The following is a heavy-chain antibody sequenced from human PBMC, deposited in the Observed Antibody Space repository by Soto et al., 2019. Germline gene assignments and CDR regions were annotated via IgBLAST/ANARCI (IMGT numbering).Heavy chain of an antibody. J-gene: IGHJ6*04. CDR3: AGGLLILYGLDV. Sequence: EVPLVESGGGVVQPGGSLRLSCAASGFTFMRDWMHWVRQAPGKGRVWVSRLNNAGRTTNYADSVKRRFTISRDNVKNTLYLQMTRRRSEDKAVYYFAGGLLILYGLDVWGKGTTVTVSS. CDR2: LNNAGRTT. V-gene: IGHV3-74*01. D-gene: IGHD3-9*01. CDR1: GFTFMRDW.